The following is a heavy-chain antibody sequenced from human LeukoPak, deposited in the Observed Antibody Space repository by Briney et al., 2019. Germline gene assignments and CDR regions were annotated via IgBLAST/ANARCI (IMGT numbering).Heavy chain of an antibody. Sequence: ASVKVSCKASGYTFTDYYMHWVRQAPGQGLEWMGWINPNSGGTNYAQKFQGRVTMTRDTSISTAYMELSSLRSEDTAVYYCARGGLVDYSNYGRFDYWGQGTLVTVSS. V-gene: IGHV1-2*02. CDR2: INPNSGGT. J-gene: IGHJ4*02. CDR1: GYTFTDYY. CDR3: ARGGLVDYSNYGRFDY. D-gene: IGHD4-11*01.